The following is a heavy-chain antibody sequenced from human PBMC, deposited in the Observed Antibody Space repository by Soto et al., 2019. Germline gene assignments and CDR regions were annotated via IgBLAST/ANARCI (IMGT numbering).Heavy chain of an antibody. CDR2: IKPDESEK. J-gene: IGHJ5*02. CDR1: GFTFSNAW. Sequence: EVQLVESGGGLVKPGGSLRLSCAASGFTFSNAWMNWVRQAPGKGLEWVARIKPDESEKKYADSVKGRFSISRDNAKNSMYLQMDSLRGEDTAVYYCVRGGSNYASWGQGTLVTVSS. CDR3: VRGGSNYAS. V-gene: IGHV3-7*01. D-gene: IGHD4-4*01.